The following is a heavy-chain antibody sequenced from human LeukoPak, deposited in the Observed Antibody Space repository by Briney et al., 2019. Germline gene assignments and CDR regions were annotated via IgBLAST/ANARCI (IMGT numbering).Heavy chain of an antibody. Sequence: GSLRLSCAASGFTFSSYSMNWVRQAPGKGLEWVSSISSSSSYIYYADSVKGRFTISRDNAKNSLYLQMNSLRAEDTAVYYCASPIREQLLGGFVSAFDIWGQGTMVTVSS. CDR3: ASPIREQLLGGFVSAFDI. CDR1: GFTFSSYS. D-gene: IGHD2-15*01. V-gene: IGHV3-21*01. J-gene: IGHJ3*02. CDR2: ISSSSSYI.